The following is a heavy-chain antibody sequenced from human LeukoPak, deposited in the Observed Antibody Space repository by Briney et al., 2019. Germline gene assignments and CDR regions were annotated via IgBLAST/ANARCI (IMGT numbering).Heavy chain of an antibody. J-gene: IGHJ6*02. CDR2: ISYDGSNK. CDR3: AKLFLVRGGRFYYYYGMDV. Sequence: GGSLRLSCAASGFTFSSYSMNWVRQAPGKGLEWVAVISYDGSNKYYADSVKGRFTISRDNSKNTLYLQMNSLRAEDTAVYYCAKLFLVRGGRFYYYYGMDVWAKGPRSPSP. D-gene: IGHD3-3*01. CDR1: GFTFSSYS. V-gene: IGHV3-30*18.